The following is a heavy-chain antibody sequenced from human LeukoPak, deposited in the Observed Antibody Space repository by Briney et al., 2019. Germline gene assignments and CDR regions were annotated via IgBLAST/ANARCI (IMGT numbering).Heavy chain of an antibody. CDR2: IQYNGTTK. J-gene: IGHJ6*03. Sequence: GGSLRLSCAASGFIFNNYGMHWVRQAPGKGLEWVAFIQYNGTTKDYADSVKGRFTISRDNSKNTLYLQMNSLRAADTAVYYCASPTKHYYYYYMDVWGKGTTVTISS. D-gene: IGHD5-12*01. V-gene: IGHV3-30*02. CDR1: GFIFNNYG. CDR3: ASPTKHYYYYYMDV.